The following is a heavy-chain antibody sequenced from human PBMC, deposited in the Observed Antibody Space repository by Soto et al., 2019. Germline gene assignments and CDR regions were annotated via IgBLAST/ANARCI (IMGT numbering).Heavy chain of an antibody. Sequence: GGSLRLSCAASGFPFSSYSMNWVRQAPGKGLEWVSSISSGSSYIYYADSVKGRFTISRDNAKNSLFLQMNTLRAEDTAVYYCARVGPYGSGLPFDYWGQGTLVTVSS. V-gene: IGHV3-21*01. D-gene: IGHD3-10*01. CDR1: GFPFSSYS. CDR3: ARVGPYGSGLPFDY. J-gene: IGHJ4*02. CDR2: ISSGSSYI.